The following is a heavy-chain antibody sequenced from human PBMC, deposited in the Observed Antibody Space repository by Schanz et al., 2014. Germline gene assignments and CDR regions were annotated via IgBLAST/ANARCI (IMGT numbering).Heavy chain of an antibody. D-gene: IGHD1-1*01. CDR3: ARGTDWNLHY. CDR2: ISYDGRNK. V-gene: IGHV3-30*14. CDR1: GFTFSSYA. Sequence: VQLVESGGGLVKPGGSLRLSCAASGFTFSSYAMHWVRQAPGKGLEWVAVISYDGRNKYYADSVKGRFTVSRDSGQNSLYLQMNSLRAGDTAVYYCARGTDWNLHYWGQGALVTVSS. J-gene: IGHJ4*02.